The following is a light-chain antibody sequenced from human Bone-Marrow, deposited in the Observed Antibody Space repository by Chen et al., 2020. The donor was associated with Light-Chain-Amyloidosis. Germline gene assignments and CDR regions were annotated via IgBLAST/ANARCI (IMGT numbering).Light chain of an antibody. V-gene: IGLV3-25*03. Sequence: YELPQPPSVSVSPGQTARITCSGDDLPTKYAYWYQQKPGQAPVLVIHRDTERHSGISERFSGSSSGTTATLTISGVQAEDEADYHCQSADSSGTYEVIFGGGTKLTVL. CDR3: QSADSSGTYEVI. J-gene: IGLJ2*01. CDR2: RDT. CDR1: DLPTKY.